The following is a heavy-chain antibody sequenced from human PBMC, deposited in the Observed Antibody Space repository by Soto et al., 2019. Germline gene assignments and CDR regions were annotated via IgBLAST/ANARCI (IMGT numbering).Heavy chain of an antibody. CDR1: GEPFSGYY. D-gene: IGHD2-2*01. J-gene: IGHJ3*02. Sequence: PSETLSLTCAVYGEPFSGYYWTWIRQSPGMALEWIGEINHSGSATYSPALKTRVTISVDTSKKQFSLRLSSVTAADTAVYYCARGKYCSTSSCIPAFDTWGQGTMVTVSS. CDR3: ARGKYCSTSSCIPAFDT. V-gene: IGHV4-34*01. CDR2: INHSGSA.